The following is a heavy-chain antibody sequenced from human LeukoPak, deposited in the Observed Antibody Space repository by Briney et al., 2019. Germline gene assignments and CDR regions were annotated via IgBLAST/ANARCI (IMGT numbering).Heavy chain of an antibody. CDR3: ARDRISPRTGDNPYYFDH. D-gene: IGHD7-27*01. CDR1: GGTFSSYA. J-gene: IGHJ4*02. Sequence: SVKVSCKASGGTFSSYAISWVRQAPGQGLEWMGRIIPIFGTANYAQKFQGRVTITTDESTSTAYMELSSLRSEDTAVYYCARDRISPRTGDNPYYFDHWGQGTLVTVSS. CDR2: IIPIFGTA. V-gene: IGHV1-69*05.